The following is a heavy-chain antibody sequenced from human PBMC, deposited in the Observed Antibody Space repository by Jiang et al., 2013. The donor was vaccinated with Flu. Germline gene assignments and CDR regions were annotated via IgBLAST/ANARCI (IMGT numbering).Heavy chain of an antibody. CDR3: ATIQYRGDSFDM. CDR1: RSALTELS. J-gene: IGHJ3*02. CDR2: FDPVDYET. V-gene: IGHV1-24*01. D-gene: IGHD5-24*01. Sequence: EVKKPGASVKVSCKVPRSALTELSIHWVRQAPGKGLEWMGGFDPVDYETVYAQDSGARLTMTEDTSTDTAYMELSSLRSEDTAIYYCATIQYRGDSFDMWGQGTMVTVSS.